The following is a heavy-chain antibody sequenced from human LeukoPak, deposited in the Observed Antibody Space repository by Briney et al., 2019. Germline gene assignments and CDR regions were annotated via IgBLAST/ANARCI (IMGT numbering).Heavy chain of an antibody. J-gene: IGHJ4*02. CDR2: IYSSGST. D-gene: IGHD1-26*01. CDR3: AKSGGYGLIDY. V-gene: IGHV4-39*01. CDR1: GVSVSGSNYY. Sequence: SETLSLTCAVSGVSVSGSNYYWGWIRQPPGQGLEWIGNIYSSGSTYYNASLQSRVTISIDTSNNQFSLRLNSVTAADTAMYYCAKSGGYGLIDYWGQGTRVTVSS.